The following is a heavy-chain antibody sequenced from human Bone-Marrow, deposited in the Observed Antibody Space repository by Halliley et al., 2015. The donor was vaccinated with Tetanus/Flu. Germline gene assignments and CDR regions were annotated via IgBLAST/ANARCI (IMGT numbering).Heavy chain of an antibody. CDR2: ISGSGDAT. CDR3: VKGLYIYGTYGWDV. V-gene: IGHV3-23*01. CDR1: GFTFSRYA. Sequence: SLRLSCAASGFTFSRYAMTWVRQAPGKGLEWVSSISGSGDATYYADSVKGRFTISRDSSKRSLYLQMSTLRAEDTALYYCVKGLYIYGTYGWDVWGQGITVTVSS. J-gene: IGHJ6*02. D-gene: IGHD5-18*01.